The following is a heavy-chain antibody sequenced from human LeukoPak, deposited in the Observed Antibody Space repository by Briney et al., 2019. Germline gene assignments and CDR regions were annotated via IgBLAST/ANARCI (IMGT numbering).Heavy chain of an antibody. J-gene: IGHJ5*02. D-gene: IGHD2-21*02. Sequence: GGSLRLSCAASGFTFSSYWMSWVRQAPGKGLEWVAVISYDGSNKYYADSVKGRFTISRDNSKNTLYLQMNSLRAEDTAVYYCAKEGVTALRWFDPWGQGTLVTVSS. CDR1: GFTFSSYW. CDR3: AKEGVTALRWFDP. V-gene: IGHV3-30*18. CDR2: ISYDGSNK.